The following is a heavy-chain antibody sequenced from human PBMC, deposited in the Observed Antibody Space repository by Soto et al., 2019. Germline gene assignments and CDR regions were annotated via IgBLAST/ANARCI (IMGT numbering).Heavy chain of an antibody. Sequence: EVQLVESGGGLVKPGGSLRLSCAASGFTFSSYSMNWVRQAPGKGLEWVSSISSSSSYIYYADSVKGRFTISRDNAKNSLNLQMNSLRAEDTAVYYCARGQGRIAAPGGFDPWGQGTLVTVSS. J-gene: IGHJ5*02. D-gene: IGHD6-13*01. CDR2: ISSSSSYI. V-gene: IGHV3-21*01. CDR3: ARGQGRIAAPGGFDP. CDR1: GFTFSSYS.